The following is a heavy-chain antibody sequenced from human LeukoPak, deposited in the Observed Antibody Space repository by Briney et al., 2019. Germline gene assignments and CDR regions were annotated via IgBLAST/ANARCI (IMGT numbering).Heavy chain of an antibody. D-gene: IGHD2-2*01. V-gene: IGHV3-7*01. Sequence: EGSLRLSCAAPGFAFSSYWMTWVRQAPGKGLEWMANIRPDGNEKYYVDSVKGRFTISRDNAKNSLYLQMNSLRAENTAIYYCARVSIVVVPGSSWFDPWGQGTLVTVSS. CDR1: GFAFSSYW. J-gene: IGHJ5*02. CDR2: IRPDGNEK. CDR3: ARVSIVVVPGSSWFDP.